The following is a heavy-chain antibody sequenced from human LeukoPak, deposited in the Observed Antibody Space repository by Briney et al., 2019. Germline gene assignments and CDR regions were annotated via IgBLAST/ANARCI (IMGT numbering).Heavy chain of an antibody. J-gene: IGHJ3*02. D-gene: IGHD3-16*01. Sequence: SETLSLTCTVSGDSISSYYWSWIRQPPGQGLEWIGYIFYSGSTSYNPSLKSRVTISIDTSKNQFSLKLSSVTAADTAVYYCARERGGEYSDAFDIWGQGTMVTVS. CDR2: IFYSGST. V-gene: IGHV4-59*01. CDR3: ARERGGEYSDAFDI. CDR1: GDSISSYY.